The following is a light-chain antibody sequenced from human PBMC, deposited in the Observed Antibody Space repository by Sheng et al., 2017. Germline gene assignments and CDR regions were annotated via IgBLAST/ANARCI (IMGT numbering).Light chain of an antibody. CDR1: QGISNS. Sequence: DVQMTQSPSSLSASVGDGVTFTCRASQGISNSLAWYQQKPGKAPKLLLYAASRLESGVPSRFSGSGSGTDYSLTISSLQPEDFATYYCQQANSFPWTFGQGTKVEV. CDR2: AAS. CDR3: QQANSFPWT. J-gene: IGKJ1*01. V-gene: IGKV1-NL1*01.